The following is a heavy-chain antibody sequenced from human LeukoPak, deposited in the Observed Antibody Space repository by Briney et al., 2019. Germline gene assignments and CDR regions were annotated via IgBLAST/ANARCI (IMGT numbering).Heavy chain of an antibody. CDR1: GFTFSSYG. CDR2: IRYDGSNK. CDR3: AKGDRLGYCSSTSCFGHGDY. J-gene: IGHJ4*02. V-gene: IGHV3-30*02. D-gene: IGHD2-2*01. Sequence: PGGSLRLSCAASGFTFSSYGMHWVRQAPGKGLEWVAFIRYDGSNKYYADSVKVRFTISRDNSKNTLYLQMNSLRAEDTAVYYCAKGDRLGYCSSTSCFGHGDYWGQGTLVTVSS.